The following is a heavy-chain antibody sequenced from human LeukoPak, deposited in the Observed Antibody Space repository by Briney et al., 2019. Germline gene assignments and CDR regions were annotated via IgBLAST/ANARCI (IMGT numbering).Heavy chain of an antibody. D-gene: IGHD1-7*01. CDR2: IKSKTDGGTT. V-gene: IGHV3-15*01. CDR1: GFTFSNAW. Sequence: GGSLRLSCAASGFTFSNAWMSWVRQAPGKGLEWVGRIKSKTDGGTTDYAAPVKGRFTISRDDSKNTLYLQMNSLKTEDTAVYYCTTDGPVWNYSTDYYGMDVWGQGTTVTVSS. CDR3: TTDGPVWNYSTDYYGMDV. J-gene: IGHJ6*02.